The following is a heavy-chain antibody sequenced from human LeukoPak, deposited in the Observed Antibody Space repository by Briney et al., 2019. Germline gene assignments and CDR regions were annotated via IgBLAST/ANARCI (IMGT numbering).Heavy chain of an antibody. CDR1: GGSISSSSYY. V-gene: IGHV4-39*01. CDR2: IYYSGST. Sequence: SETLSLTCTVSGGSISSSSYYWGWIRQPPGKGLEWIGSIYYSGSTYYNPSLKSRVTISVDTSKNQFSLKLSSVTAADTAVYYCARGYSSSPPVGYWGQGILVTVSS. CDR3: ARGYSSSPPVGY. D-gene: IGHD6-6*01. J-gene: IGHJ4*02.